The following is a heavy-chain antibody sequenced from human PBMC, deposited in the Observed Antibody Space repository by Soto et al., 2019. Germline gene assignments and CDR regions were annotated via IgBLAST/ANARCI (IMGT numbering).Heavy chain of an antibody. CDR3: AISQRSSTSLKIYFYYYYGMEL. J-gene: IGHJ6*02. V-gene: IGHV1-69*01. D-gene: IGHD2-2*01. CDR1: AGTFSSYA. CDR2: IIPISGTA. Sequence: QVQLVQSVAEVKKPGSSVKVSCKASAGTFSSYAISWVRQAPGHGLEWMGGIIPISGTANYAQKSHGRVRITADESTSTAYMELSSVRSQATAVYYRAISQRSSTSLKIYFYYYYGMELWGQGTTLTVSS.